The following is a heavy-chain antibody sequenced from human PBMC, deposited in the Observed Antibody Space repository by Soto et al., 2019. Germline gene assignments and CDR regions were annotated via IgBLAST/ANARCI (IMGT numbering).Heavy chain of an antibody. V-gene: IGHV1-18*01. D-gene: IGHD6-13*01. Sequence: QVQLVQSGAEVKKPGASVKVSCKASGYTFNSYGISWVRQAPGQGLEWMGWISAYNGNTNYAQKLQGRVTMTTDTATSTAYMELRSLRSDDTAVYYCARGGRMAAAGTPSPYFDYWGQGTLVTVSS. CDR3: ARGGRMAAAGTPSPYFDY. J-gene: IGHJ4*02. CDR2: ISAYNGNT. CDR1: GYTFNSYG.